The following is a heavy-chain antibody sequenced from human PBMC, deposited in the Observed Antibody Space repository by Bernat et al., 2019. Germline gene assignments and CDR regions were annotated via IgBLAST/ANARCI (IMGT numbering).Heavy chain of an antibody. D-gene: IGHD6-25*01. CDR2: ISSSSSYI. CDR1: GFTFSSYS. CDR3: AGRGVDWYFDL. Sequence: EVQLVESGGGLVKPGWSLRLSCAASGFTFSSYSMNWVRQAPGKGLEWVSSISSSSSYIYYADSVKGRFTISRDNAKNSLYLQMNSLRAEDTAVYYCAGRGVDWYFDLWGRGTLVTVSS. J-gene: IGHJ2*01. V-gene: IGHV3-21*01.